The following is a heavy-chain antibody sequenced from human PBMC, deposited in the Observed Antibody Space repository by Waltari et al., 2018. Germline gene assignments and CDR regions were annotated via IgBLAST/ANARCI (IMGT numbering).Heavy chain of an antibody. J-gene: IGHJ4*02. V-gene: IGHV3-21*02. D-gene: IGHD6-19*01. CDR2: ISSSSNFL. CDR1: GFTFSRYR. CDR3: ARDSSGWFFDY. Sequence: EVQLLESGGGPVKPGGSLRLSCAAPGFTFSRYRMNWVRQAPGKGLEWVSSISSSSNFLYYADSVKGRFTISRDNAKNSLYLHMNSLRAEDTAVYYCARDSSGWFFDYWGQGTLVTVSS.